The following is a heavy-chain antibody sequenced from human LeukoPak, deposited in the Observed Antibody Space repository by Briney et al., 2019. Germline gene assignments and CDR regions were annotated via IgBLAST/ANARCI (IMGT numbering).Heavy chain of an antibody. V-gene: IGHV3-15*01. CDR1: GFTFSNAW. CDR3: TTAWDYYDSSGYYPFDY. J-gene: IGHJ4*02. Sequence: GGSLRLSCAASGFTFSNAWMSWVRQAPGKGLEWVGRIKSKTDGGTTDYAAPVKGRFTISRDDSKNTLYLQMNSLKTEDTAVYYCTTAWDYYDSSGYYPFDYWGQGTLVTVSS. CDR2: IKSKTDGGTT. D-gene: IGHD3-22*01.